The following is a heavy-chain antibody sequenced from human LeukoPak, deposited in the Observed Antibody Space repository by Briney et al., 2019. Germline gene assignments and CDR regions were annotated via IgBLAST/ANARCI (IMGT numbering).Heavy chain of an antibody. CDR3: AKAGVRYFDSSGLYAFDF. CDR1: GGSISSTSYY. J-gene: IGHJ3*01. D-gene: IGHD3-22*01. Sequence: PSETLSLTCAVSGGSISSTSYYWAWIRQPPGTGPEWIGTIYYSGSTYHNPSLKSRVTMSVDTSRNQFSLKLSSVDAADTAVYYCAKAGVRYFDSSGLYAFDFWGQGTTVTVSS. CDR2: IYYSGST. V-gene: IGHV4-39*01.